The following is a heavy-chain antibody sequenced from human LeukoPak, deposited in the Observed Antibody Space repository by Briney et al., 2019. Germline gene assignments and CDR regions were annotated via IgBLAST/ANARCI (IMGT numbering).Heavy chain of an antibody. CDR3: ARRGYSGYDSYFYYMDV. CDR2: INWNGGST. J-gene: IGHJ6*03. Sequence: RTGGSLRLSCAASGFTFDDYGMTWVRQAPGKGLEWVSGINWNGGSTGYVDSVKGRFTISRDNAKNSLYLQMNSLRAEDTALYYCARRGYSGYDSYFYYMDVWGKGTTVTVSS. D-gene: IGHD5-12*01. V-gene: IGHV3-20*04. CDR1: GFTFDDYG.